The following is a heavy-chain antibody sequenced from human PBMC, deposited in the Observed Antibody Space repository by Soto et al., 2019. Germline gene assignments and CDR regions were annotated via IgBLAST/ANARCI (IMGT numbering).Heavy chain of an antibody. CDR3: ARQNYYDSRLTPDALDI. CDR2: IYSGGST. Sequence: GGSLRLSCAASGFTVSSNYMSWVRQAPGKGLEWVSVIYSGGSTYYADSVKGRFTISRDNSKNTLYLQMNSLRAEDTAVYYCARQNYYDSRLTPDALDIWGQGTMVTVSS. J-gene: IGHJ3*02. D-gene: IGHD3-22*01. V-gene: IGHV3-53*01. CDR1: GFTVSSNY.